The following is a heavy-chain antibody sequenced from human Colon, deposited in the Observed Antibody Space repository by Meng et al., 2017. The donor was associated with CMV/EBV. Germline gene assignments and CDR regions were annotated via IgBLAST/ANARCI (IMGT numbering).Heavy chain of an antibody. CDR3: AKAPTPVTAAMEYYFDY. CDR2: ISGSGGST. J-gene: IGHJ4*02. V-gene: IGHV3-23*01. CDR1: GFTFSSYA. Sequence: GESLKISCAASGFTFSSYAMSWVRQAPGKGLEWVSAISGSGGSTYYADSVKGRFTISRDNSKNTLYLQMNSLRAEDTAVYYCAKAPTPVTAAMEYYFDYWGQGTLVTVSS. D-gene: IGHD2-2*01.